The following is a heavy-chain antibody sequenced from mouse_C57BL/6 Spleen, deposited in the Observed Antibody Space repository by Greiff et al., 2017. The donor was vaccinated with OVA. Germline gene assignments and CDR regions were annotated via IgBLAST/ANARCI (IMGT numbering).Heavy chain of an antibody. Sequence: QVQLKQPGAELVKPGASVKLSCKASGYTFTSYWMQWVKQRPGQGLEWIGEIDPSDSYTNYNQKFKGKATLTVDTSSSTAYMQLSSLTSEDSAVYYCARSDYYGSSYGAYWGQGTLVTVSA. CDR3: ARSDYYGSSYGAY. J-gene: IGHJ3*01. CDR1: GYTFTSYW. D-gene: IGHD1-1*01. CDR2: IDPSDSYT. V-gene: IGHV1-50*01.